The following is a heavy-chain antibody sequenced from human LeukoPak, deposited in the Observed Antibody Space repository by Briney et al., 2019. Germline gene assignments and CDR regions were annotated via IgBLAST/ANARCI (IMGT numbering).Heavy chain of an antibody. CDR2: TYYRSKWYN. J-gene: IGHJ4*02. Sequence: SQTLSLTCAISGDNVSSNSVAWNWIRQSPSRGLEWLGRTYYRSKWYNDYAVSVKGRITINPDTSKNQFSLQLNSVTPEDTAVYYCARDHCSGGSCHWRFDYWGQGTLVTVSS. CDR3: ARDHCSGGSCHWRFDY. D-gene: IGHD2-15*01. V-gene: IGHV6-1*01. CDR1: GDNVSSNSVA.